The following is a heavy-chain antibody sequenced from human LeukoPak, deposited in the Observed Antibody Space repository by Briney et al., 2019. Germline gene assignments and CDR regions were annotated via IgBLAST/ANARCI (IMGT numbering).Heavy chain of an antibody. D-gene: IGHD3-9*01. J-gene: IGHJ4*02. CDR2: ISGSGGST. Sequence: GGSLRLSCAASGFTFNSYAMSWVRQAPGKGLEWVSAISGSGGSTYYADSVKGRFTISRDNSKNTLYLQMNSLRAEDTAVYYCAKECDYDILIGYCEHFDYWGQGTLVTVSS. CDR1: GFTFNSYA. V-gene: IGHV3-23*01. CDR3: AKECDYDILIGYCEHFDY.